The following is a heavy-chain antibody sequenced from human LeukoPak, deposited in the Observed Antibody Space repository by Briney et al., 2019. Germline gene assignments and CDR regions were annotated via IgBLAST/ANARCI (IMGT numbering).Heavy chain of an antibody. CDR1: GFTFSSYW. J-gene: IGHJ4*02. D-gene: IGHD3-10*01. CDR3: ARALMVRGVEFDY. CDR2: INQDEREK. Sequence: GGSLRLSCAASGFTFSSYWMSWVRQAPGKGLEWVANINQDEREKYYVDSVKGRFTISRDNAKKSLYLQMYSLRAEDTAVYYCARALMVRGVEFDYWGQGTLVTVSS. V-gene: IGHV3-7*01.